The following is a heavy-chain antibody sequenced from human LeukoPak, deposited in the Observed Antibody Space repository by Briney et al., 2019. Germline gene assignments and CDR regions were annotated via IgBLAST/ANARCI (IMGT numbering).Heavy chain of an antibody. CDR1: GGSISSSSYY. CDR3: ARHTAGTFDY. D-gene: IGHD6-13*01. J-gene: IGHJ4*02. Sequence: SETLSLTCTVSGGSISSSSYYWGWIRQPPGKGLEWIGSIYYSGSTYYDPSLKSRVTISVDTSKNQFSLKLSSVTAADTAVYYCARHTAGTFDYWGQGTLVTVSS. V-gene: IGHV4-39*01. CDR2: IYYSGST.